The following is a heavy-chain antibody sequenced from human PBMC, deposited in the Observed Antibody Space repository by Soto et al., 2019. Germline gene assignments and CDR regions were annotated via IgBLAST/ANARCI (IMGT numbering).Heavy chain of an antibody. CDR2: ISSNSAYI. Sequence: PGGSLRLSCAASGFTFSSYAMSWVRQAPGKGLEWVSTISSNSAYIYYTDALRGRFTISRDNAKNSLHLQMNSLRAEDTAVYYCTRDASRDSSARGWFDPWGPGTLVTVS. CDR1: GFTFSSYA. V-gene: IGHV3-21*01. CDR3: TRDASRDSSARGWFDP. D-gene: IGHD6-13*01. J-gene: IGHJ5*02.